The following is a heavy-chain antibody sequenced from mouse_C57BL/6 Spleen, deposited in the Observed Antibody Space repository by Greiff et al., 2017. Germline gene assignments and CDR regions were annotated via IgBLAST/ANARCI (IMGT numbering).Heavy chain of an antibody. CDR2: FYIGHGYT. J-gene: IGHJ3*01. CDR1: GYTFTCYG. Sequence: EVLLQQSVAELVRPGSSVMMFCKTSGYTFTCYGINWVKQWPGLGLAWLGYFYIGHGYTEYNEKFKGKATLTTDTSSSTAYMQLSSLTSEDSAIYFCAREGAHYYGSSPAWFAYWGQGTLDTDSA. D-gene: IGHD1-1*01. CDR3: AREGAHYYGSSPAWFAY. V-gene: IGHV1-58*01.